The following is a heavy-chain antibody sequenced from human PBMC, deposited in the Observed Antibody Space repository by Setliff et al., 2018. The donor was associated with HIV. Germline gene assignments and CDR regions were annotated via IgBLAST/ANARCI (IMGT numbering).Heavy chain of an antibody. CDR3: AKPPHPVVTSDYWYFDL. CDR2: ISSGGSYI. CDR1: GFTFSSYS. J-gene: IGHJ2*01. D-gene: IGHD2-15*01. V-gene: IGHV3-21*01. Sequence: GGSLRLSCAASGFTFSSYSMNWVRQAPGKGLEWVSSISSGGSYIYYADSVKGRFTISRDNAKNSLYLRMNSLRAEDTAVYYCAKPPHPVVTSDYWYFDLWGRGTLVTVSS.